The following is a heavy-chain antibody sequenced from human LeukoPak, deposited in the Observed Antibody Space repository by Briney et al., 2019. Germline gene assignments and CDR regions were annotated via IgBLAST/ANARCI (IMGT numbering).Heavy chain of an antibody. CDR3: AKGAERFSSGWSLRIDY. D-gene: IGHD6-19*01. J-gene: IGHJ4*02. CDR1: GFTFSTYA. Sequence: GGSLRLSRAASGFTFSTYAMSWIRQVPGKGLEWVSSVSGSGDSTYYADSVKGRFTISRDNSKDTLYLQINSLRAEDTAVYYCAKGAERFSSGWSLRIDYWGQGTLVTVSS. V-gene: IGHV3-23*01. CDR2: VSGSGDST.